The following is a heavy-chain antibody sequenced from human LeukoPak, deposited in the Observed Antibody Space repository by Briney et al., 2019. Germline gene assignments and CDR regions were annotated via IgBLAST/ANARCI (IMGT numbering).Heavy chain of an antibody. CDR2: IYHSGST. J-gene: IGHJ4*02. V-gene: IGHV4-38-2*02. CDR3: ARASYTSGWFENYFDS. CDR1: GGSISSYY. Sequence: SETLSLTCTVSGGSISSYYWGWIRQPPGKGLEWIGSIYHSGSTYYNPSLKSRVSVSVDTSKRQFSLNLKSVTVADTAVYYCARASYTSGWFENYFDSWGQGTLVTVSS. D-gene: IGHD6-19*01.